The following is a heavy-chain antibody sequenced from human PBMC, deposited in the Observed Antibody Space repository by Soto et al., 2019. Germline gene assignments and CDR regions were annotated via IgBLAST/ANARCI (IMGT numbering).Heavy chain of an antibody. D-gene: IGHD6-19*01. V-gene: IGHV3-7*05. Sequence: GGSLRLSCAASGFTFSSYWMSWVRQAPGKGLEWVANIKQGGSEKYYVDSVKGRFTISRDNARNTLYLQMNSLRAEDTAVYYCAPSQRIAVGPFDYWGQGTLVTVSS. CDR2: IKQGGSEK. J-gene: IGHJ4*02. CDR1: GFTFSSYW. CDR3: APSQRIAVGPFDY.